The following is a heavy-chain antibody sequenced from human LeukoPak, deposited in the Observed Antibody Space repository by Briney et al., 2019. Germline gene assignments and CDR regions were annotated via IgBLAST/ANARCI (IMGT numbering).Heavy chain of an antibody. V-gene: IGHV4-61*05. CDR1: GGSISSSSYY. CDR3: ARHMVSSGSNRYWYSDL. D-gene: IGHD1-26*01. CDR2: IYYSGST. Sequence: PSETLSLTCTVSGGSISSSSYYWSWIRQPPGKGLEWIGYIYYSGSTNYNPSLRSRVTISVDTSKNQFSLKLSSVTAADTAVYYCARHMVSSGSNRYWYSDLWGRGTLVTVSS. J-gene: IGHJ2*01.